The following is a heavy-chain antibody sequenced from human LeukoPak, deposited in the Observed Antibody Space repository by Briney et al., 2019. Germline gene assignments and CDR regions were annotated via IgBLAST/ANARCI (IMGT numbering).Heavy chain of an antibody. Sequence: GGSLRLSCAASGFTFSSYAMNWVRQAPGKGLEWVSAISVGGGSTHYADSVKGRFTISRDNSKNTLYLQMNSLRAEDTAVYYCAKGGCRSTSCEADYWGQGTLVTVSS. CDR1: GFTFSSYA. V-gene: IGHV3-23*01. CDR3: AKGGCRSTSCEADY. CDR2: ISVGGGST. J-gene: IGHJ4*02. D-gene: IGHD2-2*01.